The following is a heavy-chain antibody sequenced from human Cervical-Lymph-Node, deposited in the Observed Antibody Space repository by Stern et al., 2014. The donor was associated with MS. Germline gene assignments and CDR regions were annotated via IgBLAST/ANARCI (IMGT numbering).Heavy chain of an antibody. Sequence: QVQLVQSGAEVKKPGSSVKVSCKASGGTFSSYGVNWVRQAPGQGLEWMGGIIPIFSRTNYAQKFQGRVTITADESTSTAYMELNSLRSEDTAVYFCARASTRGFDYWGQGTLVTVSS. D-gene: IGHD2/OR15-2a*01. J-gene: IGHJ4*02. CDR2: IIPIFSRT. CDR3: ARASTRGFDY. V-gene: IGHV1-69*01. CDR1: GGTFSSYG.